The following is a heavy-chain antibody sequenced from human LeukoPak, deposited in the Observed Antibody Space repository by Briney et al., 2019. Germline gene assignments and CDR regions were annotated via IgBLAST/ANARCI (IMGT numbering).Heavy chain of an antibody. CDR1: GGSISSSSYY. Sequence: SETLSLTCTVSGGSISSSSYYWGWIRQPPGKGLEWIGSIYYSGSTYYNPSLKSRVTISVDTSKNQFSLKLSSVTAADTAVYCCAGCLEHYDYVWGSYPIDAFDIWGQGTMVTVSS. V-gene: IGHV4-39*07. D-gene: IGHD3-16*02. CDR3: AGCLEHYDYVWGSYPIDAFDI. J-gene: IGHJ3*02. CDR2: IYYSGST.